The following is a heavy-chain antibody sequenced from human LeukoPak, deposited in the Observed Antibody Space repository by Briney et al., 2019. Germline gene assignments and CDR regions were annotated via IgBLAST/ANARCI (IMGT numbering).Heavy chain of an antibody. CDR2: IIPIFGTA. CDR3: ARERKEAQLGREALLGAYYMDV. D-gene: IGHD6-6*01. V-gene: IGHV1-69*05. CDR1: GGTFSSYA. Sequence: GASVKVSCKASGGTFSSYAISWVRQAPGQGLEWMGGIIPIFGTANYAQKFQGRVTITTDESTSTAYMELSSLRSEDTAVYYCARERKEAQLGREALLGAYYMDVWGKGTTVTVSS. J-gene: IGHJ6*03.